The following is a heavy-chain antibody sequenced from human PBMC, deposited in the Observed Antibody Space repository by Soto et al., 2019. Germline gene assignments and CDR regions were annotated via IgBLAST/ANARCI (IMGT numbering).Heavy chain of an antibody. Sequence: PGESLKISCKGSGYSFTNYWIGWVRQMSGKGLEWMGIIHPDDSDTRYSPSFRGQISISVDKSINTAYLQWSSLKASDTAMYYCARHLDLLFETAMVLFDDWGQGTLVTVSS. CDR2: IHPDDSDT. D-gene: IGHD5-18*01. V-gene: IGHV5-51*01. CDR3: ARHLDLLFETAMVLFDD. J-gene: IGHJ4*02. CDR1: GYSFTNYW.